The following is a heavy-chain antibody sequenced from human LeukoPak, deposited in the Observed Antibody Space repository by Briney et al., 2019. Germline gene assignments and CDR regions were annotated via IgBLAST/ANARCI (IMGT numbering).Heavy chain of an antibody. V-gene: IGHV1-24*01. Sequence: VASVKVSCKVSGYTLTELSMHWVRQAPGKGLEWMGGFDPEDGETIYAQKFQGRVTMTGDTSTDTAYMELSSLRSEDTAVYYCATCHLSSFIWGCSGGNYWGQGTLVTVSS. CDR3: ATCHLSSFIWGCSGGNY. CDR2: FDPEDGET. D-gene: IGHD2-15*01. CDR1: GYTLTELS. J-gene: IGHJ4*02.